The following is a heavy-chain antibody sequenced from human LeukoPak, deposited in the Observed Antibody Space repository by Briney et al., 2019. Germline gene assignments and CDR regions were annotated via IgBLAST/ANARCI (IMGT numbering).Heavy chain of an antibody. V-gene: IGHV3-33*01. D-gene: IGHD6-19*01. CDR2: MWYDGRNK. Sequence: GGSLRLSCAASGFTFTSYGMHWVRQAPGQGLGWVAVMWYDGRNKYYVDSVKGRLTISRDNSKNTVYLQMNSLRAEDTAVYYCARDLIIAVFHYWGRGTLATVSA. J-gene: IGHJ4*02. CDR1: GFTFTSYG. CDR3: ARDLIIAVFHY.